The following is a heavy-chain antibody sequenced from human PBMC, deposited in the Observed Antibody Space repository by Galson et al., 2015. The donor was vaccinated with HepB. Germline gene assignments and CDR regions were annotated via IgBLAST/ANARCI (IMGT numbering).Heavy chain of an antibody. D-gene: IGHD4-11*01. V-gene: IGHV3-66*01. CDR2: LYTDENP. CDR1: GFIVSSNY. Sequence: SLRLSCAASGFIVSSNYMSWVRQAPGKGLEWVAVLYTDENPYYADSVKGRFTISRSDSNNTVFLQMNSLGADDTAVYYCARTLTSGVFDYWGQGTLVTVSS. J-gene: IGHJ4*02. CDR3: ARTLTSGVFDY.